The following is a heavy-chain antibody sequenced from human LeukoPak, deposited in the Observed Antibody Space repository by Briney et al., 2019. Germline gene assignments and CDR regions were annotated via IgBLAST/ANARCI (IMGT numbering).Heavy chain of an antibody. V-gene: IGHV3-48*01. CDR3: ARHLSGGGFDY. J-gene: IGHJ4*02. Sequence: GGSLRLSCAASGFTFSSYSMNWVRQAPGKGLEWVSYISSSSSTIYYADSVKGRFTISRDNAKNSLCLQMNSLRAEDTAVYYCARHLSGGGFDYWGQGTLVTVSS. CDR2: ISSSSSTI. CDR1: GFTFSSYS.